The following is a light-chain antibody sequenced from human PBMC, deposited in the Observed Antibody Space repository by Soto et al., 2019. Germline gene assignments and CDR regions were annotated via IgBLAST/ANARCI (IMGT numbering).Light chain of an antibody. CDR2: KAS. V-gene: IGKV1-5*03. Sequence: DIQMTQSPSTLSGSVGDRVTITCRASQTISSWLAWYQQKPGKATKLLIYKASTLKSGVPSRFSGSGSGTELTITISSLQPDDFETYYCQHYNSYSEAFGQGTKVDIK. CDR1: QTISSW. CDR3: QHYNSYSEA. J-gene: IGKJ1*01.